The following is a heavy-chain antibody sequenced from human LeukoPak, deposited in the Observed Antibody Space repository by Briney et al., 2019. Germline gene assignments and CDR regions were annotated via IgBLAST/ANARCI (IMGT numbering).Heavy chain of an antibody. CDR3: AKDYGSGTYFGN. CDR2: ISYDGSNK. J-gene: IGHJ4*02. Sequence: PGGPLRLSCAASGFTFSSYGMHWVRQAPGKGLEGVAVISYDGSNKYYADSVKGRFTISRDNSKNTLYLQMNSLRAEDTAVYHCAKDYGSGTYFGNWGQGTRVAVSS. V-gene: IGHV3-30*18. D-gene: IGHD3-10*01. CDR1: GFTFSSYG.